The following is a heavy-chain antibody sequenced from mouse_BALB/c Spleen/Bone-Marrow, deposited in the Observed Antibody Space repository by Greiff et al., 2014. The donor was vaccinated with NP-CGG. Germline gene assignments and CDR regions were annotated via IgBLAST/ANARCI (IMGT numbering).Heavy chain of an antibody. V-gene: IGHV1-4*02. CDR2: INPSSGYT. Sequence: VQLQQSAAELARPGASVKMSCKASGYTFTSYTMHWVKQRPGQGLEWIGYINPSSGYTEYNQKFKDKTTLTADKSSSTAYMRLSSLTSEDSAVYYCAYWDHAYWGQGTLVTVSA. CDR1: GYTFTSYT. D-gene: IGHD4-1*01. CDR3: AYWDHAY. J-gene: IGHJ3*01.